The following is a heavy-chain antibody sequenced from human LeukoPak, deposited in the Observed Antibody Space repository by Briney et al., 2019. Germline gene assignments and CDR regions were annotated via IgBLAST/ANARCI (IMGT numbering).Heavy chain of an antibody. CDR3: ARNYDFWSGYYSPRSYFDY. CDR1: GYTFTGYY. D-gene: IGHD3-3*01. CDR2: INPNSGGT. V-gene: IGHV1-2*02. J-gene: IGHJ4*02. Sequence: GASVKVSCKASGYTFTGYYMHWVRQAPGQGFEWMGWINPNSGGTNYAQKFQGRVTMTRDTSISTAYMELSRLRSDDTAVYYCARNYDFWSGYYSPRSYFDYWGQGTLVTVSS.